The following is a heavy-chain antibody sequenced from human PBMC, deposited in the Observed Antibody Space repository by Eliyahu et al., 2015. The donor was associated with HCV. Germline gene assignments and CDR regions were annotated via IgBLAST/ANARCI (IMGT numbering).Heavy chain of an antibody. D-gene: IGHD6-19*01. CDR1: GGSITXXX. CDR2: IHYTGST. CDR3: ASGGGGIAVAGTGGWFDP. J-gene: IGHJ5*02. Sequence: QVQLQESGPGLVKPSETLSLXCTVSGGSITXXXWSWIRXPPGKGLEWIGYIHYTGSTNYNPPLKSRVTISVDXSKNQFSLXLTSVTAADTAVYYCASGGGGIAVAGTGGWFDPWGQGTLVTVSS. V-gene: IGHV4-59*01.